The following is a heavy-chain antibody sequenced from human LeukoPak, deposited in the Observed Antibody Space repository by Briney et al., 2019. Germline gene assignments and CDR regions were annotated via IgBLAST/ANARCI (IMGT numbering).Heavy chain of an antibody. CDR1: GFTFSKAW. CDR3: TTRVATTNDY. V-gene: IGHV3-15*01. J-gene: IGHJ4*02. Sequence: PGGSLRLSCAASGFTFSKAWMNWVRQAPGKGLEWVGRIKTKGDGGTADCAAPMKGRCTISRDDSKKTLYLQMDSLKTEDTAVYYCTTRVATTNDYWGQGTLVTVSS. CDR2: IKTKGDGGTA. D-gene: IGHD5-12*01.